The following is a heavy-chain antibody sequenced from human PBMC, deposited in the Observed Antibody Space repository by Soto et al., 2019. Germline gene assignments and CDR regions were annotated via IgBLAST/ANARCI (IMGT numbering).Heavy chain of an antibody. D-gene: IGHD6-19*01. CDR2: IYYSGST. V-gene: IGHV4-39*01. Sequence: SETLSPTCTVSCGSLRSSSYYRGWVPQPPGKGLEWMGSIYYSGSTHYNPPLKSRVTISVDTSKNQFSLKLSSVTVADTAVYYCARLREWLVGYWGQGTLVTVSS. J-gene: IGHJ4*02. CDR3: ARLREWLVGY. CDR1: CGSLRSSSYY.